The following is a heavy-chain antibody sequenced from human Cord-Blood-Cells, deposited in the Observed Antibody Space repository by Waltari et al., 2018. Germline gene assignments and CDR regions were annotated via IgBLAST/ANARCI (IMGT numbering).Heavy chain of an antibody. Sequence: EVQLVESGGGLVQPGGSLRLSCAASGFTFSSYWMSWVRKAPGKGLEWVANIKQDGSGKYYVDSVKGRFTISRDNAKNSLYLQMNSLRAEDTAVYYCARDRYWNYYYGMDVWGQGTTVTVSS. CDR1: GFTFSSYW. CDR3: ARDRYWNYYYGMDV. J-gene: IGHJ6*02. V-gene: IGHV3-7*01. CDR2: IKQDGSGK. D-gene: IGHD2-8*02.